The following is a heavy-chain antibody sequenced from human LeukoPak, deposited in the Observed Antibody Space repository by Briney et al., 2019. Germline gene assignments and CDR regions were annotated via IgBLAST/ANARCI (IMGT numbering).Heavy chain of an antibody. Sequence: ASVKVSCKASGYTFTSYDINWVRQATGQGLEWMGWMNPNSGNTGYAQKFQGRVTMTRNTSISTAYMELSSLRSEDTAVNYCARGVNRRSNNNWFDPWGQGTLVTVSS. D-gene: IGHD3-16*02. V-gene: IGHV1-8*01. CDR1: GYTFTSYD. CDR2: MNPNSGNT. J-gene: IGHJ5*02. CDR3: ARGVNRRSNNNWFDP.